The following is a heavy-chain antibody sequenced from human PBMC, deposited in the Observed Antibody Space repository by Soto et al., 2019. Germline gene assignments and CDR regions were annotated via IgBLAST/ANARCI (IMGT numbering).Heavy chain of an antibody. V-gene: IGHV4-59*01. CDR2: IYYSGST. J-gene: IGHJ5*02. D-gene: IGHD4-17*01. CDR1: GGSISSYY. Sequence: SETLCLTCTVSGGSISSYYWSWIRQPPGNGLEWIGYIYYSGSTNYNPSLKSRVTISVDTSKNQFSLKLSSVAAADTAVYYCARGYGDYYSAWFDPWGQGTLVTVSS. CDR3: ARGYGDYYSAWFDP.